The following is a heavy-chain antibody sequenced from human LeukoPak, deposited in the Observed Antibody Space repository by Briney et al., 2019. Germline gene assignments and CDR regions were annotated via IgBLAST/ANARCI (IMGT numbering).Heavy chain of an antibody. CDR3: ANAASYGVQPYYFDY. J-gene: IGHJ4*02. Sequence: GGSLRLSCAASGFTFSSYGMHWVRQAPGKGLEWVAFIRYDGSNKYYADSVKGRFTISRDNSKNTLYLQMNSLRAEDTAVYYCANAASYGVQPYYFDYWGQGTLVTVSS. CDR2: IRYDGSNK. D-gene: IGHD4-17*01. V-gene: IGHV3-30*02. CDR1: GFTFSSYG.